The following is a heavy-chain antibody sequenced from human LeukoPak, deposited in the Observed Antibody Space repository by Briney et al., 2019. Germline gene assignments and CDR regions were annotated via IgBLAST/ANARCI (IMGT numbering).Heavy chain of an antibody. CDR3: ARGGYSYGRPFEH. CDR2: IYRGGNT. CDR1: GFTLSTDF. D-gene: IGHD5-18*01. V-gene: IGHV3-53*01. Sequence: GGSLRLSCAASGFTLSTDFVSWVRQPEGDGRGWVSVIYRGGNTDYVDSVKGRFTISRDNSKNMVYLHMKSLRVEDTAVYYCARGGYSYGRPFEHWGQGTLVTVSS. J-gene: IGHJ4*02.